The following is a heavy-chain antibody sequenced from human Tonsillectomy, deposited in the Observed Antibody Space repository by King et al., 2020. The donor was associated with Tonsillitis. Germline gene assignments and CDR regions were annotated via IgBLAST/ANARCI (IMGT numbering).Heavy chain of an antibody. CDR1: GFPLSDAW. CDR3: APERTSYGFTSLDS. CDR2: IKSISRGGTP. J-gene: IGHJ4*02. V-gene: IGHV3-15*02. D-gene: IGHD5-18*01. Sequence: EVHLVESGGALVKPEGSLRLSCVVSGFPLSDAWVSWVRQAPGKGLEWVGRIKSISRGGTPDYAAPVKGRFTISRDESNNILYLQMNSLKIEDTAVYYCAPERTSYGFTSLDSWGQRTQVTASS.